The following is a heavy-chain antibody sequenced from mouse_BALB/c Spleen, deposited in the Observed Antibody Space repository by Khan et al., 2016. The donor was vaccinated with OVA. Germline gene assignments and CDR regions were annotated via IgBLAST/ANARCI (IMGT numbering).Heavy chain of an antibody. D-gene: IGHD1-1*01. CDR2: INTETGEP. CDR3: ARENYYYGRWYFDV. Sequence: QSQLVQAGPELKKPGETVKISYKASGYTFTDYSMHWVKQAPGKGLKWMGWINTETGEPTYADDFKGRFAFSLETSASTAYLQINNLKNEDTATYFCARENYYYGRWYFDVWGAGTTVTVSS. V-gene: IGHV9-2-1*01. J-gene: IGHJ1*01. CDR1: GYTFTDYS.